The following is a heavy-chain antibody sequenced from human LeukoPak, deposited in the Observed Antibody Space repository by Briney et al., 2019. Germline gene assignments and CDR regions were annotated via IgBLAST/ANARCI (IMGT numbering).Heavy chain of an antibody. D-gene: IGHD3-22*01. CDR2: ISSSGSGGNT. CDR1: GVTLSNYA. Sequence: GGSLRLSCVASGVTLSNYAMSWARQAPGKGLEWVSGISSSGSGGNTYYADSVKGRFTISRDNSKNTLYLQMNSLRAEDTAVYYCAKRTDTSGNRGGALDIWGQGTMVAVSS. CDR3: AKRTDTSGNRGGALDI. J-gene: IGHJ3*02. V-gene: IGHV3-23*01.